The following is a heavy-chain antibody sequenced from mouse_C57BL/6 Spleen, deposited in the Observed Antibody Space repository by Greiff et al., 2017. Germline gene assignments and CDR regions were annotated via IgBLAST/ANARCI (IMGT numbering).Heavy chain of an antibody. CDR2: INPGSGGT. CDR3: GSQENDYDWTY. Sequence: VQLQESGAELVRPGTSVKVSCKASGYAFTNYLIEWVKQRPGQGLEWIGVINPGSGGTNYNEKFKGKATLTADTSSSTAYMQLSSLTSEDAAVCFCGSQENDYDWTYWGQGTLVTVSA. V-gene: IGHV1-54*01. J-gene: IGHJ3*01. D-gene: IGHD2-4*01. CDR1: GYAFTNYL.